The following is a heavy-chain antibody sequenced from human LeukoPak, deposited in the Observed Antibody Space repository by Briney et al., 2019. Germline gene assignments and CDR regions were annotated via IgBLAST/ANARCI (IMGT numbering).Heavy chain of an antibody. J-gene: IGHJ3*02. D-gene: IGHD6-19*01. CDR1: GYSISSGYY. CDR3: ARAVAQWLVSDAFDI. V-gene: IGHV4-38-2*01. CDR2: IYHSGST. Sequence: SETLSLTCAVSGYSISSGYYWGWIRQPPGKGLEWIGSIYHSGSTYYNPSLKSRVTISVDTSKNQFSLKLSSVTVADTAVYYCARAVAQWLVSDAFDIWGQGTMVTVSS.